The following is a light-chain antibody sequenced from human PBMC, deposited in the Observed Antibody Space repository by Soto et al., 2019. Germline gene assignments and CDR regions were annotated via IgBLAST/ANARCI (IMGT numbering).Light chain of an antibody. Sequence: DIQMTQSPSTLSASVGDRITITRRASQSISGSVAWCQHPPGKAPKLLIYDASTLESGVPSMFSGFGSGTEFTLSISGLQPDDFGTYYCQQYYMGWTFGQGTKVDIK. CDR3: QQYYMGWT. V-gene: IGKV1-5*01. CDR1: QSISGS. CDR2: DAS. J-gene: IGKJ1*01.